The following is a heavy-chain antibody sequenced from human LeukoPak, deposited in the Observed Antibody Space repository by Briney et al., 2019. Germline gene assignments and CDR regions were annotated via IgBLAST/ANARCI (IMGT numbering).Heavy chain of an antibody. CDR1: GGSISSYY. Sequence: SGPTLVKPSETLSLTCTVSGGSISSYYWSWIRQPPGKGLEWIGYIYYSGSTNYNPSLKSRVTISIDTSKNQFSLKLSSVTAADTAVYYCARHHSGAAGTPDTFDYWGQGTLVTVSS. J-gene: IGHJ4*02. V-gene: IGHV4-59*08. D-gene: IGHD6-13*01. CDR3: ARHHSGAAGTPDTFDY. CDR2: IYYSGST.